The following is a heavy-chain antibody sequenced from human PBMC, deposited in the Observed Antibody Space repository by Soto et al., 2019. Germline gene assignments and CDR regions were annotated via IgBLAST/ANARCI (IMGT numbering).Heavy chain of an antibody. Sequence: EASVNVYCKASGYTYNSYRRILVRQVPGQGLEWMGWISTYNGNTKYAQKLQGRVTMTTDTSTSTAYMELRSLRSDDTAVFYCAREMVRGVGSDYWGQGT. D-gene: IGHD3-10*01. CDR3: AREMVRGVGSDY. CDR2: ISTYNGNT. V-gene: IGHV1-18*01. J-gene: IGHJ4*02. CDR1: GYTYNSYR.